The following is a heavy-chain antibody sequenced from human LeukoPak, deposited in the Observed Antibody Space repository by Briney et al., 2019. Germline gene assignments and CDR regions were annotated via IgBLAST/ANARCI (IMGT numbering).Heavy chain of an antibody. CDR1: GYTFSDYD. Sequence: GASVKVSCKAFGYTFSDYDINWVRQATGQGLEWMGWINPNSGNAGYAQKFQGRVTMTRNTSISTAYMELSSLRSEDTAVYYCARALAWGGSSYSYYYMDVWDKGTTVTVSS. J-gene: IGHJ6*03. CDR3: ARALAWGGSSYSYYYMDV. V-gene: IGHV1-8*01. CDR2: INPNSGNA. D-gene: IGHD1-26*01.